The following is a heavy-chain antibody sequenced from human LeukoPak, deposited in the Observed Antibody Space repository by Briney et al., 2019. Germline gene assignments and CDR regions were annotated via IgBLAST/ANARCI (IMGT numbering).Heavy chain of an antibody. J-gene: IGHJ5*02. CDR2: INPNSGGT. D-gene: IGHD1-26*01. CDR3: AREGAAIVGAIINWFDP. Sequence: ASAKVSCKASGYTFTGYYMHWVRQAPGQGLEWMGWINPNSGGTNYAQKFQGRVTMTRDTSISTAYMELSRLRSDDTAVYYCAREGAAIVGAIINWFDPWGQGTLGTVSS. CDR1: GYTFTGYY. V-gene: IGHV1-2*02.